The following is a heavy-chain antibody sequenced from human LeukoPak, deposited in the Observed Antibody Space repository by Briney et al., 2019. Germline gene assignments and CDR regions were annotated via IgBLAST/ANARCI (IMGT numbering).Heavy chain of an antibody. Sequence: GGSLRLSCAASGFTFSSYAMIWVRQAPGKGLEGVSAISGSGGSTYYADSVKGRFTISRDNSKNTLYLQMNSLRAEDTAVYYCAKDYYDSSGYGENLDYWGQGTLVTVSS. J-gene: IGHJ4*02. V-gene: IGHV3-23*01. CDR3: AKDYYDSSGYGENLDY. CDR2: ISGSGGST. CDR1: GFTFSSYA. D-gene: IGHD3-22*01.